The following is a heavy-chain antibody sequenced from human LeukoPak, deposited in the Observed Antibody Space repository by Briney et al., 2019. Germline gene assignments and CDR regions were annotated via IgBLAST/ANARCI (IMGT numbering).Heavy chain of an antibody. CDR1: GGSISSSSYY. CDR2: IYYSGST. J-gene: IGHJ6*02. CDR3: ARHPRLRFLEWLLPQNYGMDV. Sequence: SETLSLTCTVSGGSISSSSYYWGWIRQPPGKGLEWIGSIYYSGSTYYNPSLKSRVTIYVDTSKNQFSLKLSSVTAADTAVYYCARHPRLRFLEWLLPQNYGMDVWGQGTTVTVSS. V-gene: IGHV4-39*01. D-gene: IGHD3-3*01.